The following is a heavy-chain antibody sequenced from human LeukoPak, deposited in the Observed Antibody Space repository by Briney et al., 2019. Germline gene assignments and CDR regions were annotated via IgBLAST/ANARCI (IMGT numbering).Heavy chain of an antibody. J-gene: IGHJ4*02. CDR3: ARPGIAVAISAYDY. Sequence: GGSLRLSCAVSGFTFSGNYMSWVRQAPGKGLEWVSLIYSGGTTYYAGSVKGRFAISRDNSKNTLYLQMTSLRAEDTAVYYCARPGIAVAISAYDYWGQGTLVTVSS. D-gene: IGHD6-19*01. CDR1: GFTFSGNY. V-gene: IGHV3-53*01. CDR2: IYSGGTT.